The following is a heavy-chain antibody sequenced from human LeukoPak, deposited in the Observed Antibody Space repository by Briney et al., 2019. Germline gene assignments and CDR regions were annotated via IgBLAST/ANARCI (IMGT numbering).Heavy chain of an antibody. CDR2: VSDSDDTT. CDR1: DFTFNNYA. Sequence: RPGGSLRLSCAASDFTFNNYAMSWVRQAPGKGLEWVSSVSDSDDTTYYADSVKGRVIISRDNSKNTLYLQLNSLRAEDTAVYFCAKSANSGSYYRGYFDNWGQGILVTVSS. CDR3: AKSANSGSYYRGYFDN. D-gene: IGHD3-10*01. V-gene: IGHV3-23*01. J-gene: IGHJ4*02.